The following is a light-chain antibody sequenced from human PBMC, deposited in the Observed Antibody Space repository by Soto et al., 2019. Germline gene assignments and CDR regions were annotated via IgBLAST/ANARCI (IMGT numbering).Light chain of an antibody. CDR3: QQRSNWIT. J-gene: IGKJ5*01. Sequence: MLTQSPGALSLSTGERATLSCRASQSVGSSYLAWYQQKPGQAPRLLIYDASNRATGIPARFSGSGSGTDFTLTISSLEPEDFAVYHCQQRSNWITCGQGTRLDI. CDR1: QSVGSSY. CDR2: DAS. V-gene: IGKV3D-20*02.